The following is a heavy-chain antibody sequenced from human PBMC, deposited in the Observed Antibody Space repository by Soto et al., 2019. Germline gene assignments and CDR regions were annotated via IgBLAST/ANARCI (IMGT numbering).Heavy chain of an antibody. Sequence: QVHLQESGPGLVKPSQTLSLTCTVSGGSINNGNYYWSWIRQLPGKGLEWIGYIHYGASTYYNPSIKSRVTISIDTSKTQFSLRLNSVTAADTAVYYCAREGGRGEGYKAVDYWGQGTLVTVSS. CDR1: GGSINNGNYY. V-gene: IGHV4-31*03. CDR3: AREGGRGEGYKAVDY. D-gene: IGHD2-2*02. CDR2: IHYGAST. J-gene: IGHJ4*02.